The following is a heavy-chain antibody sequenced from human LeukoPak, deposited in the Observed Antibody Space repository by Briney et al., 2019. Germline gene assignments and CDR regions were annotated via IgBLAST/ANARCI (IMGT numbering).Heavy chain of an antibody. CDR1: GGSFSGYY. J-gene: IGHJ4*02. D-gene: IGHD3-10*01. V-gene: IGHV3-23*01. CDR3: AKLFESGTYNNFFHY. Sequence: ETLSLTCAVYGGSFSGYYWSWIRQPPGKGLEWVSAITASSSSTHDADSVQGRFTISRDNFKNTLYLQMNSLRPEDTAIYYCAKLFESGTYNNFFHYWGQGTLVTVSS. CDR2: ITASSSST.